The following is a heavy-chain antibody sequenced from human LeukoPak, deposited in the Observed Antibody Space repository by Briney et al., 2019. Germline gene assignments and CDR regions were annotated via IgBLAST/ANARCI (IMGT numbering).Heavy chain of an antibody. V-gene: IGHV3-23*01. CDR3: ARVQPDNNDEYNWFDP. D-gene: IGHD1-1*01. Sequence: GGSLRLSCAACGFIFNSYAMTWVRQGAGRGLEWVSTISGTSGTTNYADSVEGRFSISRDDSKNTLYLQMTSLRVEDTVVDFCARVQPDNNDEYNWFDPWGQGTQVTVSS. CDR2: ISGTSGTT. J-gene: IGHJ5*02. CDR1: GFIFNSYA.